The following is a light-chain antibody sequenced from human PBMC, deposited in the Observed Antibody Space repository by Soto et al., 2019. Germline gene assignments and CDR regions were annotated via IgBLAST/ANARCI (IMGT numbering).Light chain of an antibody. Sequence: DIQMTQSPSTLSASVGDRVTITCRASQSISNWLAWYQQKPGKAPKLLIYKASSLESGVPSRFSGSGSVTEFTLTISSLQPDDFATYYCQQYNGYPLTFGPGTKVDIK. V-gene: IGKV1-5*03. J-gene: IGKJ3*01. CDR2: KAS. CDR1: QSISNW. CDR3: QQYNGYPLT.